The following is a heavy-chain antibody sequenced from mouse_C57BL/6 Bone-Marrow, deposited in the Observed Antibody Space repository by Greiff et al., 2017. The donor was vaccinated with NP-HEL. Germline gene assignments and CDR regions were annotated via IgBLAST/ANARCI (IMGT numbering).Heavy chain of an antibody. V-gene: IGHV1-72*01. D-gene: IGHD1-1*01. CDR3: ARVGVFTTVVECYAMDY. Sequence: QVQLQQPGAELVKPGASVKLSCKASGYTFTSYWMHWVKQRPGRGLEWIGRIDPNSGGTKYNEKFKSKATLTVDKPSSTAYMQLSSLTSEDSAVYYCARVGVFTTVVECYAMDYWGQGTSVTVSS. CDR1: GYTFTSYW. J-gene: IGHJ4*01. CDR2: IDPNSGGT.